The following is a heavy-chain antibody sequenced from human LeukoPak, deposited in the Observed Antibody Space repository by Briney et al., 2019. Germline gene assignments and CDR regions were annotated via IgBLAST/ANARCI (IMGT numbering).Heavy chain of an antibody. D-gene: IGHD3-10*01. CDR2: ISAYNGNT. CDR3: ARVWMNYYGSGSYHDY. CDR1: GYTFTSYG. J-gene: IGHJ4*02. V-gene: IGHV1-18*01. Sequence: ASVKVSCKASGYTFTSYGISWVRQAPGQGLEWMVWISAYNGNTNYAQKLQGRVTMTTDTSTSTAYMELRSLRSDDTAVYYCARVWMNYYGSGSYHDYWGQGTLVTVSS.